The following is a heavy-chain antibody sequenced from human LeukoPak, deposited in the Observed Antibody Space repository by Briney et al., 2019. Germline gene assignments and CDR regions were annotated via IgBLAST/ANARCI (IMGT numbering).Heavy chain of an antibody. Sequence: GGSLRLSCAVSGFTFSSYAMSWVRQAPGKGLEWVSDISGSGGSTYYADSVKGRFTISRDNSKNTLYLQMNSLRAEDTAVYYCVPRKEWSCYMDVWGKGTTVTVSS. CDR2: ISGSGGST. CDR3: VPRKEWSCYMDV. CDR1: GFTFSSYA. J-gene: IGHJ6*03. V-gene: IGHV3-23*01. D-gene: IGHD3-3*01.